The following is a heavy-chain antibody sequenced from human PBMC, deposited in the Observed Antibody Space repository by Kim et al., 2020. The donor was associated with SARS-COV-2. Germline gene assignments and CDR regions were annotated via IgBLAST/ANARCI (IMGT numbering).Heavy chain of an antibody. Sequence: NTKYSQKFPGRVTITRDTSASTAYMELSSLRSEDTAVYYCASALTTANDYWGQGTLVTVSS. J-gene: IGHJ4*02. V-gene: IGHV1-3*01. CDR3: ASALTTANDY. CDR2: NT. D-gene: IGHD4-17*01.